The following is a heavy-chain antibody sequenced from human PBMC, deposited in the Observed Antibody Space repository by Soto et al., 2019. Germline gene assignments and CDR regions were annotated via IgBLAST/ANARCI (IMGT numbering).Heavy chain of an antibody. J-gene: IGHJ5*02. CDR3: ARVYDISTPQNWFDP. V-gene: IGHV4-59*01. D-gene: IGHD3-9*01. Sequence: SETLSLTCTVSGGSISSYYWSWIRQPPGKGLEWIGYIYYSGSTNYNPSLKSRVTISVDTSKNQFSLKLSSVTAADTAVYYCARVYDISTPQNWFDPWGQGTLVTVSS. CDR2: IYYSGST. CDR1: GGSISSYY.